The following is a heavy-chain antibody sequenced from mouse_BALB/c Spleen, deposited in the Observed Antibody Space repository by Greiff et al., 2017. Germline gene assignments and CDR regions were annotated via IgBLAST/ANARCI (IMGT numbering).Heavy chain of an antibody. CDR3: ARQGGYGYDEAMDY. V-gene: IGHV5-6*02. J-gene: IGHJ4*01. D-gene: IGHD2-2*01. Sequence: EVKLVESGGDLVKPGGSLKLSCAASGFTFSSYGMSWVRQTPDKRLEWVATISSGGSYTYYPDSVKGRFTISRDNAKNTLYLQMSSLKSEDTAMYYCARQGGYGYDEAMDYWGQGTSVTVSS. CDR2: ISSGGSYT. CDR1: GFTFSSYG.